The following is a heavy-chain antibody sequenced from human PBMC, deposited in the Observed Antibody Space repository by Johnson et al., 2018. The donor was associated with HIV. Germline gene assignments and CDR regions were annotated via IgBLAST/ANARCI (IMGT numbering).Heavy chain of an antibody. J-gene: IGHJ3*02. CDR3: ARVRTAAGFDAFDI. CDR1: GYTFSSYA. D-gene: IGHD6-13*01. Sequence: QVQLVESGGGVVQPGRSLRLSCAASGYTFSSYAMHWVRQAPGKGLEWVAVISYDANNKYYADSVKGRFTISRDNSKNTLYLQMNSLRAEDTALYYCARVRTAAGFDAFDIWGQGTMVTVSS. CDR2: ISYDANNK. V-gene: IGHV3-30-3*01.